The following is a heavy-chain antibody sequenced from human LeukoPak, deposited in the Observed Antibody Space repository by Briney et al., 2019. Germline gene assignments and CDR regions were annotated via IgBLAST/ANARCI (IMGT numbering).Heavy chain of an antibody. Sequence: ASVKVSCKASGYTFTGYYMHWVRQAPGQGLEWMGWINPNSGGTNYAQKFQGRVTITRNTSISTAYMELSSLRSEDTAVYYCARGESVEYCSSTSCYWLGCWGQGTLVTVSS. CDR2: INPNSGGT. J-gene: IGHJ4*02. V-gene: IGHV1-2*02. CDR1: GYTFTGYY. CDR3: ARGESVEYCSSTSCYWLGC. D-gene: IGHD2-2*01.